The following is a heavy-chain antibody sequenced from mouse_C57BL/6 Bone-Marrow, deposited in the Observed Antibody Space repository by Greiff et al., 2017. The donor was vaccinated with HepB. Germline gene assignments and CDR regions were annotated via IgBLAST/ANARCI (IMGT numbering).Heavy chain of an antibody. CDR1: GFTFSDYG. V-gene: IGHV5-17*01. CDR2: ISSGSSTI. D-gene: IGHD2-4*01. Sequence: EVQLQESGGGLVKPGGSLKLSCAASGFTFSDYGMHWVRQAPEKGLEWVAFISSGSSTIYYADTVKGRFTISRDNAKNTLFLQMTSLRSEDTAMYYCARGYDYDEYYFDYWGQGTTLTVSS. J-gene: IGHJ2*01. CDR3: ARGYDYDEYYFDY.